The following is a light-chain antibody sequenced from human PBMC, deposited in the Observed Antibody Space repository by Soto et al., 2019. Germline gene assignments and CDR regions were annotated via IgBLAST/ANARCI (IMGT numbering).Light chain of an antibody. V-gene: IGKV1-39*01. CDR2: AAS. CDR1: QSINNC. J-gene: IGKJ1*01. CDR3: QQTYIAPAT. Sequence: DIQMTQSPSSLSASVGDRVTITCRASQSINNCLSWFQQKPGQAPKLLIYAASSLQSGVPSRFSSSGSGTDFILTIDSLQPEDFATYYCQQTYIAPATFGQGTKVGVK.